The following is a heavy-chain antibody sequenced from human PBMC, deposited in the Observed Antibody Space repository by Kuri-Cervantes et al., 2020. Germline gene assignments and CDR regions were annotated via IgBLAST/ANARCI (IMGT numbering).Heavy chain of an antibody. V-gene: IGHV3-23*01. J-gene: IGHJ6*03. D-gene: IGHD2-15*01. CDR3: VKMKHCNGDCSYYMDV. Sequence: GGSLRLSCAASGFTFSSYDMTWVRQAPGKRLEWVSGISGSGGSTYYPDSVQGRFTVSRDNSKNTLYLQMNSLRVVDTAVYFCVKMKHCNGDCSYYMDVWGKGTTVTVSS. CDR1: GFTFSSYD. CDR2: ISGSGGST.